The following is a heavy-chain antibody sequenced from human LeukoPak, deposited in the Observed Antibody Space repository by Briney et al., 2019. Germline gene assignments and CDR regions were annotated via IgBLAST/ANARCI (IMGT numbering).Heavy chain of an antibody. CDR3: AKDLIA. J-gene: IGHJ4*02. V-gene: IGHV3-30*02. CDR1: GFTLSSYS. CDR2: IRYDGSNK. D-gene: IGHD2-21*01. Sequence: GGSLRLSCAASGFTLSSYSMHWVRQAPGKGREWVAFIRYDGSNKYYADSVKGRFTISRDNSKNTLYLQMNSLRVEDTAVYYCAKDLIAWGQGTLVTVSS.